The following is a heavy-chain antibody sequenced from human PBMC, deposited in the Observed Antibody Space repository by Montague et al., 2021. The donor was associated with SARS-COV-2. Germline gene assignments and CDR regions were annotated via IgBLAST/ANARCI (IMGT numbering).Heavy chain of an antibody. J-gene: IGHJ4*02. CDR1: GGSISSGSYY. D-gene: IGHD5-12*01. CDR2: IYTSGTT. V-gene: IGHV4-61*02. Sequence: TLSLTCTVSGGSISSGSYYWSWIRQPAGKGLEWIGRIYTSGTTDYSFSLKSRVTISVDTSKNQFSLKLTSVTAADTAVYDCARAHSGSWAHLDNWGQGSLVTVSS. CDR3: ARAHSGSWAHLDN.